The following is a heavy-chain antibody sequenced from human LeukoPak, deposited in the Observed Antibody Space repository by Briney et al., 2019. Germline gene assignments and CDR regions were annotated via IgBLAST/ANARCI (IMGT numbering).Heavy chain of an antibody. J-gene: IGHJ4*02. CDR1: GGSIRSYY. CDR2: IYYRGST. CDR3: ARYSGSYLSPFDY. Sequence: SETLSLTCTVSGGSIRSYYWSWIRQPPGKGLEWIGYIYYRGSTNYNPSLKGRVTMSVDTSKNQFSLKLTSVTAADTAVYYCARYSGSYLSPFDYWGQGTLVTVSS. D-gene: IGHD1-26*01. V-gene: IGHV4-59*08.